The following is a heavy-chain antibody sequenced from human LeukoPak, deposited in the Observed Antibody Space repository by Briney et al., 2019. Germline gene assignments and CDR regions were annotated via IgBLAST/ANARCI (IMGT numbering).Heavy chain of an antibody. Sequence: VGSLRLSCAASGFTFSSYSMNWVRQAPGKGLEWISSISSSSSYIYYADSVKGRFTISRDNAKNSLYLQMNSLRAEDTAVYYCAREPYYDFWSGYYDIDHWGQGTLVTVSS. CDR2: ISSSSSYI. J-gene: IGHJ4*02. V-gene: IGHV3-21*01. CDR1: GFTFSSYS. D-gene: IGHD3-3*01. CDR3: AREPYYDFWSGYYDIDH.